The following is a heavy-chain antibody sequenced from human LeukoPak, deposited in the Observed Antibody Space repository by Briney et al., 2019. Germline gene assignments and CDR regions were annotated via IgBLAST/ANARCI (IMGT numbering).Heavy chain of an antibody. D-gene: IGHD5-24*01. CDR2: IKQDGSEK. CDR3: AGGSGWLVDS. CDR1: GFTFRSFY. V-gene: IGHV3-7*01. Sequence: GGSLRLSCAASGFTFRSFYVSWFRQGPGKGLEWVANIKQDGSEKFYVDSVRGRFTISRDNAKNSLYLQMNSLGVEDTAVYYCAGGSGWLVDSWGQGTLVTVSS. J-gene: IGHJ4*02.